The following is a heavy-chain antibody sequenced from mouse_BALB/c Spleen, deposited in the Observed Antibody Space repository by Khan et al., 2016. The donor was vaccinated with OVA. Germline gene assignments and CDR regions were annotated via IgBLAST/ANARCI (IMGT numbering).Heavy chain of an antibody. Sequence: QVQLKESGPGLGAPSQSLSITCTVSGFSFSRYNIHWIRQPPGQSLEWLGMIWGGGGTDYNSTLKYRLSIRKDNSKSQVLLKMNSLQTDDTAMYYSARAYYRYDGYYAMDYWGQGTSVTVSS. V-gene: IGHV2-6-4*01. CDR2: IWGGGGT. CDR3: ARAYYRYDGYYAMDY. J-gene: IGHJ4*01. D-gene: IGHD2-14*01. CDR1: GFSFSRYN.